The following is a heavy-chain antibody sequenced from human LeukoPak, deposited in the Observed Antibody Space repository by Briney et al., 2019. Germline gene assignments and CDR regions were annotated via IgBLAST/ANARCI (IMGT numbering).Heavy chain of an antibody. V-gene: IGHV3-21*01. Sequence: GGSLRLSCAASGFTFSSYSMNRVRQAPGKGLEWVSSISSSSSYICYADSVKGRFTISRDNAKNSLYLQMNSLRAEDTAVYYCARVSFKLNYYGSGSWGPLDPWGQGTLVTVSS. CDR1: GFTFSSYS. D-gene: IGHD3-10*01. CDR2: ISSSSSYI. J-gene: IGHJ5*02. CDR3: ARVSFKLNYYGSGSWGPLDP.